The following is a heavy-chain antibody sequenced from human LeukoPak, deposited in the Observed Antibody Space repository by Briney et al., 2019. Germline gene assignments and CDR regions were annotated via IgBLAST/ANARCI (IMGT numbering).Heavy chain of an antibody. CDR1: GFTFSSYG. CDR2: ISTSGGTT. D-gene: IGHD6-19*01. V-gene: IGHV3-23*01. J-gene: IGHJ4*02. CDR3: AKRSSGWYEEY. Sequence: PGGSQRLSCAASGFTFSSYGMSWVRQTPGKGLEWVSSISTSGGTTYYADSVKGRFTISKDHSKNTLYLQMNSLRADDTALYYCAKRSSGWYEEYWGQGTLVTVSS.